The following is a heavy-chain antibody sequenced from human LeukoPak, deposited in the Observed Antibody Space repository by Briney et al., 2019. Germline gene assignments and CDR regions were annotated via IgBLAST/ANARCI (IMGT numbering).Heavy chain of an antibody. CDR2: ISSNGGST. D-gene: IGHD3-10*01. CDR3: ARDLLLWFGELSGDSDY. V-gene: IGHV3-64D*09. Sequence: GGSLRLSCSASGFTFSSYAMHWVRQAPGKGLEYVSAISSNGGSTYYADSVKGRFTISRDNSKNTLYLQMSSLRAEDTAVYNCARDLLLWFGELSGDSDYWGQGTLVTVSS. CDR1: GFTFSSYA. J-gene: IGHJ4*02.